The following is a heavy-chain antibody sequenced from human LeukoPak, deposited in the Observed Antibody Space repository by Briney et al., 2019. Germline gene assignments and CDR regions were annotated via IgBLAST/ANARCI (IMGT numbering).Heavy chain of an antibody. D-gene: IGHD2-21*02. CDR1: GFTFSTYA. J-gene: IGHJ5*02. CDR3: AKGKVTAFLDWFDP. Sequence: GGSLRLSCAASGFTFSTYAMSWVRQAPGKGLEWVSAISATGGTTYYADSVKGRFTISRDNSKNTLYLQLNSLRAEDTAIYYCAKGKVTAFLDWFDPWGQGTLVAVSS. V-gene: IGHV3-23*01. CDR2: ISATGGTT.